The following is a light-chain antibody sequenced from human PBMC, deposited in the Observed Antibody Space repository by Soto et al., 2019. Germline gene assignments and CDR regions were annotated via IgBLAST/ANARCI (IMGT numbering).Light chain of an antibody. CDR2: AAS. CDR3: QQTTSFPLT. J-gene: IGKJ4*01. V-gene: IGKV1-12*01. Sequence: DVQMTQSPSSVSASVGDRVTITCRASQGIVSWLAWYQQKPGKAPKLLIYAASNLQSGVPLRFSGSGSATDFTLTISSQQPEDFATYYSQQTTSFPLTFGGGTKVEIK. CDR1: QGIVSW.